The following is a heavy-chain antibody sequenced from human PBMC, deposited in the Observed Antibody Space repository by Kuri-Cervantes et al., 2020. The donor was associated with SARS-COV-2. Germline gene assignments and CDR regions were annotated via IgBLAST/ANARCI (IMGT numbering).Heavy chain of an antibody. V-gene: IGHV1-46*01. Sequence: ASVKVSCKAPETTLPNYDINWVRQAPGQGLEWMGIINPSGGSTSYAQKFQGRVTMTRDTSTSTVYMELSSLRSEDTAVYYCARERGSSSSGGSVHYYYYYMDVWGKGTTVTVSS. CDR3: ARERGSSSSGGSVHYYYYYMDV. CDR2: INPSGGST. CDR1: ETTLPNYD. D-gene: IGHD6-6*01. J-gene: IGHJ6*03.